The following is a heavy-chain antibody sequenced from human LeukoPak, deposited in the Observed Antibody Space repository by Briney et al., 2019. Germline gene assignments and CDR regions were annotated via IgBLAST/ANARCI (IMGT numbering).Heavy chain of an antibody. CDR3: VREAGYCASVCLKSNWFDP. V-gene: IGHV3-23*01. Sequence: GGSLRLSCAASGFPFSSHAMSWVRQPPGKGLEWVAAISNGKTYYADSVRGRFTISRDYSKTTGYLQMNSLRDEDTALSYCVREAGYCASVCLKSNWFDPWGQGTLVTVSS. CDR2: ISNGKT. CDR1: GFPFSSHA. J-gene: IGHJ5*02. D-gene: IGHD2-15*01.